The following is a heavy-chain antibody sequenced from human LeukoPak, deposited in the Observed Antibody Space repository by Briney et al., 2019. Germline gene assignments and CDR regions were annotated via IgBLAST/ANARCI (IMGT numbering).Heavy chain of an antibody. CDR2: IIPIFGTA. D-gene: IGHD2-15*01. J-gene: IGHJ4*02. V-gene: IGHV1-69*06. CDR1: GYTFTGYY. CDR3: ARGIWGYCSGGSCYLTLHY. Sequence: SVKVSCKASGYTFTGYYMHWVRQAPGQGLEWMGGIIPIFGTANYAQKFQGRVTITADKSTSTAYMELSSLRSEDTAVYYCARGIWGYCSGGSCYLTLHYWGQGTLVTVSS.